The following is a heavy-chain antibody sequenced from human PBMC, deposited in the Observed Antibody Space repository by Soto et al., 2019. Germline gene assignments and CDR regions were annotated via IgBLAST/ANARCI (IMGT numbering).Heavy chain of an antibody. CDR2: ISSGRPDI. CDR1: GFSFDTYN. J-gene: IGHJ4*02. V-gene: IGHV3-21*01. CDR3: ARDHLGIAAGDFDL. Sequence: LRLSCAASGFSFDTYNMNWVRQAPGKGLEWVSSISSGRPDIFYADSVRGRFTISRDDAKKSLFLRMNSLRADDTAVYYCARDHLGIAAGDFDLWGQGTLVTVSS. D-gene: IGHD6-19*01.